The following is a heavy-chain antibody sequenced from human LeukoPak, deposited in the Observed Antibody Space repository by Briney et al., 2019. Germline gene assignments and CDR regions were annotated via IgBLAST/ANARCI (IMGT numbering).Heavy chain of an antibody. V-gene: IGHV3-48*04. Sequence: GGSLRLSCAASGFIFSSYWMTWVRQAPGKGLEWVSYISSSDNIIYYADSVKGRFTISRDNAKNSLYLQMKSLRAEDTAVYYCARGHYGLEVWGQGTTVTVSS. J-gene: IGHJ6*02. CDR1: GFIFSSYW. CDR3: ARGHYGLEV. CDR2: ISSSDNII.